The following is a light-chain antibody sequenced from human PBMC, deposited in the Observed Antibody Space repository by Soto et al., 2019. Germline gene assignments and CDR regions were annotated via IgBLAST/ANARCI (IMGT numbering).Light chain of an antibody. J-gene: IGKJ1*01. CDR3: QQYGSSRT. CDR2: GAS. Sequence: EILLTQYPGTLSLSPGERATLSCRASQSVSSSYLAWYQQKPCQAPRLLVYGASSRATGIPDRLSGSGSGTEFTLTISRMEPEDSAVYYCQQYGSSRTFGQGTKVDIK. CDR1: QSVSSSY. V-gene: IGKV3-20*01.